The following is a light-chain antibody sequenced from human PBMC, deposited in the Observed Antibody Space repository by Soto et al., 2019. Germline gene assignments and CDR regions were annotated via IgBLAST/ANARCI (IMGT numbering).Light chain of an antibody. CDR1: NSDVGSYNL. CDR2: EGS. Sequence: QSVLTQPASVSGSPGQSITISCTGTNSDVGSYNLVSWYQQHPGKAPKLIIYEGSKRPSGVSNRFSASKSANTASLAISGLQAEDEADYYCCSYDGSKTFGVVFGGGTQLTVL. V-gene: IGLV2-23*03. J-gene: IGLJ2*01. CDR3: CSYDGSKTFGVV.